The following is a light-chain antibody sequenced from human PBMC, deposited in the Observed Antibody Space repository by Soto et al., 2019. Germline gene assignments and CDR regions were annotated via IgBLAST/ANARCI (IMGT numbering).Light chain of an antibody. V-gene: IGKV3-20*01. CDR3: QQYGSSPFT. CDR1: QSVSSSY. J-gene: IGKJ3*01. Sequence: EIGLTQSPVTLSLSPGESATLSCRASQSVSSSYLAWYQQKPGQAPRLLIYGASSRATGIPDRFSGSWSGTDFTLTISRLERGDFAVYYCQQYGSSPFTFGPGTQVPI. CDR2: GAS.